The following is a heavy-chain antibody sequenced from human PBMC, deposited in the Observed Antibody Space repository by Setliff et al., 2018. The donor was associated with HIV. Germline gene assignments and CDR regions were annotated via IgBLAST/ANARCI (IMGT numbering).Heavy chain of an antibody. CDR2: INTNTGNP. V-gene: IGHV7-4-1*02. CDR3: ARDLKRPNSNFWGGYPIPFDS. J-gene: IGHJ4*02. D-gene: IGHD3-3*01. CDR1: GYTFNNYA. Sequence: SVKVSCKASGYTFNNYAMNWVRQAPGQGLELMGWINTNTGNPTYAQGFTGRFVFSLDTSVSTAYLQISSLKAEDTAVYFCARDLKRPNSNFWGGYPIPFDSWGQGTLVTVS.